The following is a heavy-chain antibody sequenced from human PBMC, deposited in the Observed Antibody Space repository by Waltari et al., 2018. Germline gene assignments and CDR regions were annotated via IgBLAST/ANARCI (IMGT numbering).Heavy chain of an antibody. CDR1: GFTFSSYS. Sequence: EVQLVESGGGLVKPGGSLRLSCAASGFTFSSYSMNWVRQAPGKGLEWFSSISSSSSYIYYADSVKGRFTISRDNAKNSLYLQMNSLRAEDTAVYYCATYYIWGSYRFERGVYWGQGTLVTVSS. CDR2: ISSSSSYI. CDR3: ATYYIWGSYRFERGVY. D-gene: IGHD3-16*02. V-gene: IGHV3-21*01. J-gene: IGHJ4*02.